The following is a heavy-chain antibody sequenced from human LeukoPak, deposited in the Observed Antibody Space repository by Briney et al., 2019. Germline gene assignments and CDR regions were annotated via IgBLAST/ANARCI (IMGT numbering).Heavy chain of an antibody. Sequence: GGSLRLSCAASGFSFSTYSMSWIRQAPGKGLEWVSSIRGSGADKYYADSVKGRFSISRDNSQDTLSLQMNSLRAEDTAVYYCAKISWDGRGTFDWGRGTLVTVSS. D-gene: IGHD1/OR15-1a*01. CDR3: AKISWDGRGTFD. V-gene: IGHV3-23*01. J-gene: IGHJ4*02. CDR1: GFSFSTYS. CDR2: IRGSGADK.